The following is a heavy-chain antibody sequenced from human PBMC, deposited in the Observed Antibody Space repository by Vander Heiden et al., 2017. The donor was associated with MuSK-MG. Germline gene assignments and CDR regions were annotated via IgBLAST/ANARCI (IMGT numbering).Heavy chain of an antibody. D-gene: IGHD3-10*01. Sequence: QVQLVQSGAEVKKPGASVKVSCKASGYTFTSYGISWVRQAPGQGLEWMGWISAYNGNTNYAQKLQGRVTMTTDTSTSTAYMELRSLRSDDTAVYYCARRGYYYGSGSYYSTINYYCGMDVWGQGTTVTVSS. J-gene: IGHJ6*02. V-gene: IGHV1-18*01. CDR1: GYTFTSYG. CDR2: ISAYNGNT. CDR3: ARRGYYYGSGSYYSTINYYCGMDV.